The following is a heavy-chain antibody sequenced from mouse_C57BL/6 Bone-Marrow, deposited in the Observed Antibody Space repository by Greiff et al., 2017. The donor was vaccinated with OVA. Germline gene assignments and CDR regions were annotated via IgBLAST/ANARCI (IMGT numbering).Heavy chain of an antibody. CDR1: GYTFTDYY. V-gene: IGHV1-19*01. CDR3: ARGIPVVATRAMDY. D-gene: IGHD1-1*01. CDR2: INPYNGGT. J-gene: IGHJ4*01. Sequence: VQLQQSGPVLVKPGASVKMSCKASGYTFTDYYMNWVKQSHGKSLEWIGVINPYNGGTSYNQKFKGKATLTVDKSSSTAYMELNSLTSEDSAVYYCARGIPVVATRAMDYWGQGTSVTVSS.